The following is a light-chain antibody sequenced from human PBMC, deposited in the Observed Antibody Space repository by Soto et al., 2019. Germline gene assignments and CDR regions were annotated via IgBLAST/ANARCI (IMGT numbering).Light chain of an antibody. V-gene: IGKV1-9*01. CDR2: AAS. Sequence: IQLTQSPSSLSASVGDRVTITCRASQGISSYLAWYQQKPGKAPKLLIYAASTLQSGVPSRFSGSGSGTNFTVPISSLQPEDFANNYCQQLNSYPLTFGPGTKVDIK. CDR1: QGISSY. CDR3: QQLNSYPLT. J-gene: IGKJ3*01.